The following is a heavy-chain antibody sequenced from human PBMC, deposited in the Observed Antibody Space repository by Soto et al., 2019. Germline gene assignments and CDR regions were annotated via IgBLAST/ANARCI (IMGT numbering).Heavy chain of an antibody. V-gene: IGHV1-18*01. J-gene: IGHJ4*02. CDR1: GYTFSDYG. Sequence: SVKVSCQTSGYTFSDYGISWVRQAPGQGLEWMGWISAKNGNTNFAQKFRGRVTMITDTSTNTVYMELRNLRLDDTAVYYCAREPPETPPDYWGQGTLVTVSS. CDR2: ISAKNGNT. CDR3: AREPPETPPDY.